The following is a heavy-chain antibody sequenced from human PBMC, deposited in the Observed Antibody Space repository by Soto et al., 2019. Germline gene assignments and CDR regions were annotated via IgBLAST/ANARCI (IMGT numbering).Heavy chain of an antibody. V-gene: IGHV3-11*01. CDR1: GFTFSDYY. Sequence: GGSLRLSCAASGFTFSDYYMSWIRQAPGKGLEWVSYISSSGSTIYYADSVKGRFTISRDNAKNSLYLQMNSLRAEDTAVYYCASRNRIGYCSGGSCYDSFYYYMDVWGKGTTVTVSS. D-gene: IGHD2-15*01. CDR3: ASRNRIGYCSGGSCYDSFYYYMDV. CDR2: ISSSGSTI. J-gene: IGHJ6*03.